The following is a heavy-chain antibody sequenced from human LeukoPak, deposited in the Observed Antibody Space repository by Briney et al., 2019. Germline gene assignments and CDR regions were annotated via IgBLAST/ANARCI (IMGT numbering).Heavy chain of an antibody. CDR2: IYSGGNT. Sequence: GGSLRLSCAASGFSVSDTDMGWVRQAPGKGLEWVSVIYSGGNTFYPDSVKGRSTISRDNSKNTLLLEMNSLRAEDTAVYYCARLSDSSGYGAFDIWGQGTMVTVSS. CDR1: GFSVSDTD. V-gene: IGHV3-66*01. J-gene: IGHJ3*02. D-gene: IGHD3-22*01. CDR3: ARLSDSSGYGAFDI.